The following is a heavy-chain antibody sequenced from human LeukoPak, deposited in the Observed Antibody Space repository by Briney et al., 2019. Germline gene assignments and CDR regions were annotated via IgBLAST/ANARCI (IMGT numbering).Heavy chain of an antibody. CDR2: IYYSGST. Sequence: KSSETLSLTCTVSGGSISSYYWSWIRQPPGKGLEWIGYIYYSGSTNYNPSLKSRVTISVDTSKNQFSLKLSSVTAADTAVYYCARGDYVWGSYRLDYWGQGTLVTVSS. J-gene: IGHJ4*02. D-gene: IGHD3-16*02. V-gene: IGHV4-59*01. CDR1: GGSISSYY. CDR3: ARGDYVWGSYRLDY.